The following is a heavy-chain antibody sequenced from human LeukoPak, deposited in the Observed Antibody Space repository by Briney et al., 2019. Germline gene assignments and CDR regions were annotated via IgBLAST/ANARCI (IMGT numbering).Heavy chain of an antibody. Sequence: PSETLYLTCTVSGGSINISDYYWGWIRQPPGKGLEWIGSMHYSGSTYYNPSLKSRVTISVDTSKNQFSLKVSSVTAADMAVYYCARRGTIDSGRPWNWGQGTLVTVSS. V-gene: IGHV4-39*01. D-gene: IGHD1-26*01. CDR3: ARRGTIDSGRPWN. CDR2: MHYSGST. J-gene: IGHJ4*02. CDR1: GGSINISDYY.